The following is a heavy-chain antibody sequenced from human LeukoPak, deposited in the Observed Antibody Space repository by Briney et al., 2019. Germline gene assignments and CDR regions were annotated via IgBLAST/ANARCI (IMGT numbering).Heavy chain of an antibody. J-gene: IGHJ4*02. Sequence: GRSLRLSCAASGFTFSSYGMHWVRQAPGKGLEWVAVISYDEKSKFYTDSVKGRFTISRDNSQNTLYLQLNSLRAEDSAIYYCAKDQTIVGATAFDYWGQGTLVTVSS. CDR2: ISYDEKSK. V-gene: IGHV3-30*18. D-gene: IGHD1-26*01. CDR1: GFTFSSYG. CDR3: AKDQTIVGATAFDY.